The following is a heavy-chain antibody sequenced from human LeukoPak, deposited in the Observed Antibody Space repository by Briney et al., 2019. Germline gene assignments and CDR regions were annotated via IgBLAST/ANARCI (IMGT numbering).Heavy chain of an antibody. J-gene: IGHJ6*03. CDR2: IRYDETNT. V-gene: IGHV3-30*02. CDR3: AQGYHTMDV. CDR1: GSTFSDYD. Sequence: GGSLRLSCAASGSTFSDYDMHWVRQAPGEGLEWVAFIRYDETNTYYAGSVKGRYTVSRDNSKSTLYLQMNSLRPEDTAVYYCAQGYHTMDVWGKGTTVTISS. D-gene: IGHD1-14*01.